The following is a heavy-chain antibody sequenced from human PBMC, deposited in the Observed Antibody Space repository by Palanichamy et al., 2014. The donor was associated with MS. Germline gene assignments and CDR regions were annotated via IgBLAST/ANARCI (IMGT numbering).Heavy chain of an antibody. J-gene: IGHJ6*02. CDR1: GYTFTSYG. V-gene: IGHV1-18*01. D-gene: IGHD1-26*01. CDR3: ARDRDGRPYRGIYYYGMDV. CDR2: ISAYNGNT. Sequence: QVQLVQSGAEVKKPGASVKVSCKASGYTFTSYGISWVRQAPGQGLEGMGWISAYNGNTNYAQKLQGRVTMTTDTSTSTAYMELRSLRSDDTAVYYCARDRDGRPYRGIYYYGMDVWGQGTTVTVSS.